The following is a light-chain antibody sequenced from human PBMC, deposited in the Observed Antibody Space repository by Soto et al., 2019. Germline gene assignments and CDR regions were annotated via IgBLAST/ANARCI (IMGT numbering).Light chain of an antibody. CDR2: GAS. J-gene: IGKJ1*01. CDR1: QSVSSN. V-gene: IGKV3-15*01. Sequence: EIVMTQSPATLSVSPGERATLSCRASQSVSSNLAWYQQKPGQAPRLLIYGASARATGIPARFTGSGSGTEFPLTISSLHSEDFAVYYCQQYNNSPPTFGQGTKVEIK. CDR3: QQYNNSPPT.